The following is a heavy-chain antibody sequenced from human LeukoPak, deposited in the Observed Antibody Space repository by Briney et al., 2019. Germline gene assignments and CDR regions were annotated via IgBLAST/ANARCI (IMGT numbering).Heavy chain of an antibody. CDR3: ARHDKTYYYDSSGYYPADY. J-gene: IGHJ4*02. V-gene: IGHV5-51*01. Sequence: VQSLHISCKGSAYSFTSYSIGWARPMPRKGLDWMGFIYPGGSDTRYSPSLQGQVTISADKSISTAYLQWSSLKASDTAMYYCARHDKTYYYDSSGYYPADYWGQGTLVTVSS. CDR2: IYPGGSDT. D-gene: IGHD3-22*01. CDR1: AYSFTSYS.